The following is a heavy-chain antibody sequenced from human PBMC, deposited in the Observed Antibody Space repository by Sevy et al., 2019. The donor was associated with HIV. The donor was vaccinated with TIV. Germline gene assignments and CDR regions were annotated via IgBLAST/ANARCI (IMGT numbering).Heavy chain of an antibody. J-gene: IGHJ6*02. V-gene: IGHV3-11*01. CDR3: ARDRAYGDYFRDYYYYGMDV. Sequence: GGSLRLSCAASGFTFSDYYMSWIRQAPGKGLEWVSYISSSGSTIYYADSVKGRFTISRDNTKNSLYLQMNSLRAEDTAVYYGARDRAYGDYFRDYYYYGMDVWGQGTTVTVSS. D-gene: IGHD4-17*01. CDR1: GFTFSDYY. CDR2: ISSSGSTI.